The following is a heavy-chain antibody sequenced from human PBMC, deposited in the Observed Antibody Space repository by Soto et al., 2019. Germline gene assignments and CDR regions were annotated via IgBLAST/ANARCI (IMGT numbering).Heavy chain of an antibody. D-gene: IGHD5-18*01. CDR1: GYSFTSYC. V-gene: IGHV1-18*01. J-gene: IGHJ3*02. CDR2: ISAYNGNT. Sequence: APAKVCSEASGYSFTSYCSSWLHHSTGKGLEWMGWISAYNGNTNYAQKLQGRVTMTTDTSTSTAYMELRSLRSDDTAVYYCARDEALDTAMRLGGDAFDIWGQGTMVTVSP. CDR3: ARDEALDTAMRLGGDAFDI.